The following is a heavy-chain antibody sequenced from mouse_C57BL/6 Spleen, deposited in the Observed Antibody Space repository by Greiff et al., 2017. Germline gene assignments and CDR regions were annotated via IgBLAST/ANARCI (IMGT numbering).Heavy chain of an antibody. CDR1: GYTFTTYP. Sequence: VKLMESGAELVKPGASVKMSCKASGYTFTTYPIEWMKQNHGKSLEWIGNFHPYNDDTKYNEKFKGKATLTVEKSSSTVYLELSRLTSDDSAVYYCAVKDYYGSSYFDYWGQGTTLTVSS. V-gene: IGHV1-47*01. D-gene: IGHD1-1*01. CDR2: FHPYNDDT. J-gene: IGHJ2*01. CDR3: AVKDYYGSSYFDY.